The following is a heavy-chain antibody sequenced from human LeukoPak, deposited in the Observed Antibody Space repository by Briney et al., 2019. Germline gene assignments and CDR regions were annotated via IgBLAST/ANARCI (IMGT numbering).Heavy chain of an antibody. J-gene: IGHJ3*02. CDR3: ARDEYNWNVDAFDI. CDR1: GFTFTTYW. Sequence: GESLRLSCAASGFTFTTYWMSWVRQLPGKGLEWVANINQDATEKYYVDSVKGRFTISRDNAKNSLYLQMNSLRAEDTAVYYCARDEYNWNVDAFDIWGQGTVVTVSS. D-gene: IGHD1-20*01. V-gene: IGHV3-7*01. CDR2: INQDATEK.